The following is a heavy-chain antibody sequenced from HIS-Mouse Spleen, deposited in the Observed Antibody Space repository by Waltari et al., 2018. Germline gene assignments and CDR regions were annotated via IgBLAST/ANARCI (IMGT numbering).Heavy chain of an antibody. CDR3: ARGYGSGSYYDY. D-gene: IGHD3-10*01. Sequence: EVQLVESGGGLVQPGGSLRLSCAASGFTFSSYWMRWVSQAPGKGLEWVANIKQDGSEKYYVYSVKGRFTISRDNAKNSLYLQMNSLRAEDTAVYYCARGYGSGSYYDYWGQGTLVTVSS. J-gene: IGHJ4*02. CDR1: GFTFSSYW. CDR2: IKQDGSEK. V-gene: IGHV3-7*01.